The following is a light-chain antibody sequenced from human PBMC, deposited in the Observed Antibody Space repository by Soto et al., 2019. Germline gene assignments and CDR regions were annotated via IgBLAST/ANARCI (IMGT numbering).Light chain of an antibody. Sequence: EIVMTQSPATLSVSPGERATLSCRASQSVSSNLAWYQQKPGQAPRLLIYGASTRATGIPARFSGSGSGTEFTLTISSLQSEDFAVYYCQQYNKWPPTFGQGTELEIK. J-gene: IGKJ2*01. V-gene: IGKV3-15*01. CDR1: QSVSSN. CDR2: GAS. CDR3: QQYNKWPPT.